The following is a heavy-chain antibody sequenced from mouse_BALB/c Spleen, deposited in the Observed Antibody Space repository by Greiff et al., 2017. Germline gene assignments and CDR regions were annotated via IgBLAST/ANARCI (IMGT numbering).Heavy chain of an antibody. CDR3: ATGIYYYGSSYAMDY. CDR1: GFNIKDTY. V-gene: IGHV14-3*02. Sequence: EVQLQQSGAELVKPGASVKLSCTASGFNIKDTYMHWVKQRPEQGLAWIGRIDPANGNTKYDPKFQGKATIPADTSSNTAYLQLSSLTSEDTAVYYCATGIYYYGSSYAMDYWGQGTSVTVSA. CDR2: IDPANGNT. J-gene: IGHJ4*01. D-gene: IGHD1-1*01.